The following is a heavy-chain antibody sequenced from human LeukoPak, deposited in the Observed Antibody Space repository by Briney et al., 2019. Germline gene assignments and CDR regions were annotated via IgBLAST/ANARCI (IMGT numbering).Heavy chain of an antibody. D-gene: IGHD3-22*01. CDR1: GDSVPSNSAA. J-gene: IGHJ5*02. Sequence: SQTLSLTCAISGDSVPSNSAAWNWIRQSPSRGLEWLGRTYYKSKWYNDYAVSVKSRITINPDTSKNQFSLQLNSVTPEDTAVYYCARAGVDYYDSSGYPIYYFDPWGQGTLVTVSS. V-gene: IGHV6-1*01. CDR3: ARAGVDYYDSSGYPIYYFDP. CDR2: TYYKSKWYN.